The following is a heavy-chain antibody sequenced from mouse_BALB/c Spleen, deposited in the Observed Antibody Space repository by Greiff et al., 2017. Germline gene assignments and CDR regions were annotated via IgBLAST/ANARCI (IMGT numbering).Heavy chain of an antibody. CDR2: INPSNGRT. CDR1: GYTFTSYW. V-gene: IGHV1S81*02. D-gene: IGHD2-14*01. J-gene: IGHJ2*01. Sequence: QVQLQQSGAELVKPGASVKLSCKASGYTFTSYWMHWVKQRPGQGLEWIGEINPSNGRTNYNEKFKSKATLTVDKSSSTAYMQLSSLTSEDSAVYYCARPYRYDGYYFDYWGQGTTLTVSS. CDR3: ARPYRYDGYYFDY.